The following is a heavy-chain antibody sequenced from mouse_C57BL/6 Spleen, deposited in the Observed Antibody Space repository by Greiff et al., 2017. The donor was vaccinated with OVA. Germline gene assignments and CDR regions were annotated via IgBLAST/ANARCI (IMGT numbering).Heavy chain of an antibody. CDR3: ARSYDYDSAMDY. Sequence: VQLQQSGAELVRPGASVKLSCKASGYTFTDSYINWVKQRPGQGLEWIARIYPGSGNTYYNEKFKGKATLTAEKSSSTAYMQLSSLTSEDSAVYFCARSYDYDSAMDYWGQGTSVTVSS. CDR2: IYPGSGNT. J-gene: IGHJ4*01. V-gene: IGHV1-76*01. D-gene: IGHD2-4*01. CDR1: GYTFTDSY.